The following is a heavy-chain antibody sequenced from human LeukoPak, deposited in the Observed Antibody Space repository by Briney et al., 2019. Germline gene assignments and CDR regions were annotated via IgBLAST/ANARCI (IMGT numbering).Heavy chain of an antibody. CDR1: GGSISSFY. CDR2: IYTSGST. J-gene: IGHJ6*02. Sequence: SETLSLTCSVSGGSISSFYWSWIRQPANKGLEPIGRIYTSGSTHYSPSLKSRVTMSVDTSKNQFSLKLNSVTAADTAVYYCARVPSGPYYPVYYYGLDLWGQGITVTVSS. D-gene: IGHD3-22*01. CDR3: ARVPSGPYYPVYYYGLDL. V-gene: IGHV4-4*07.